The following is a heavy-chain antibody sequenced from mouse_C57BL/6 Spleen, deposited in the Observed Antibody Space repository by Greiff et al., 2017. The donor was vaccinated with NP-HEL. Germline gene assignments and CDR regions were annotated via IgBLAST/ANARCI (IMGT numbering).Heavy chain of an antibody. Sequence: VQLKESGPELVKPGASVKISCKASGYSFTGYYMNWVKQSPEKSLEWIGEINPSTGGTTYNQKFKAKATLTVDKSSSTAYMQLKSLTSEDSAVYYCARREGNDYDGDYYAMDYWGQGTSVTVSS. J-gene: IGHJ4*01. CDR3: ARREGNDYDGDYYAMDY. CDR2: INPSTGGT. V-gene: IGHV1-42*01. D-gene: IGHD2-4*01. CDR1: GYSFTGYY.